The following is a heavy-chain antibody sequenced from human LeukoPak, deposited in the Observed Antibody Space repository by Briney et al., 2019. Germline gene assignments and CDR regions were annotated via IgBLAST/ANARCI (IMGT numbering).Heavy chain of an antibody. CDR3: VREGRSSRWDDWYFDL. Sequence: GGSLRLSCAASEFTFSSYGMYWVRQAPGKGLEWVAFIRYDGSKKYYADSVKGRLTISRDNAKNSLYLQMNSLRAGDTAVYYCVREGRSSRWDDWYFDLWGRGTPVTVSS. J-gene: IGHJ2*01. V-gene: IGHV3-30*02. CDR2: IRYDGSKK. D-gene: IGHD6-13*01. CDR1: EFTFSSYG.